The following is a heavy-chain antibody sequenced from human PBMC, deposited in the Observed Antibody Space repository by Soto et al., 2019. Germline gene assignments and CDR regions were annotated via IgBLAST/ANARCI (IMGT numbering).Heavy chain of an antibody. CDR1: GGSISSSSYY. CDR3: ASSDGGSTIDY. Sequence: QLQLQESGPGLVKPSETLSLTCSVSGGSISSSSYYWGWIRQPPGKGLQWIGTIYYSGSTYYNPSLKSLVTTSVDTSKKQFSLKLSSVTAADTAVYYCASSDGGSTIDYWGQGALVTVSS. V-gene: IGHV4-39*01. CDR2: IYYSGST. J-gene: IGHJ4*02.